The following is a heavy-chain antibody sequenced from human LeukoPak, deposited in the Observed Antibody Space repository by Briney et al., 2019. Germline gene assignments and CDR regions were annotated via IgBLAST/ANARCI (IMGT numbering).Heavy chain of an antibody. V-gene: IGHV3-30-3*01. CDR2: ISYDGGNK. CDR3: GSGGLSSSWYLHF. CDR1: GFTFSSYA. J-gene: IGHJ4*02. D-gene: IGHD6-13*01. Sequence: GRSLRLSCAASGFTFSSYAMHWVRQAPGKGLEWVAVISYDGGNKYYADSVKGRFTISRDNSRNTVYLQLNSLRAEDTALYYCGSGGLSSSWYLHFWGQGTLVTVFS.